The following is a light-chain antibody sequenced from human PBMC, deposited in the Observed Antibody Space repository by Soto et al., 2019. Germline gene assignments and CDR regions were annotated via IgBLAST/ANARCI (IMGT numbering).Light chain of an antibody. Sequence: DIQMTQSPSSLSASVGDRVTITCRASQSISNYLNWYQQKPGKAPKVLISIVSVLQSGVPSRFSGSGSGTDFTLTISSLQPEDFATYFCQESFSTLWTFGQGTKVEMK. V-gene: IGKV1-39*01. CDR1: QSISNY. CDR3: QESFSTLWT. CDR2: IVS. J-gene: IGKJ1*01.